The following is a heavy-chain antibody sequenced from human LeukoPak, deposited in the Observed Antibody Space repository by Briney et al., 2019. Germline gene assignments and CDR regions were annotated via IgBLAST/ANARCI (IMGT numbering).Heavy chain of an antibody. V-gene: IGHV1-2*02. D-gene: IGHD3-16*01. CDR1: GYTFTGYY. CDR2: INPNSGGT. Sequence: EASVKVSCKASGYTFTGYYMHWVRQAPGQGLEWMGWINPNSGGTNYAQKFQGRVTMTRDTSISTAYMELSRLRSDDTAEYYCAREGDYVWGSYDYWGQGTLVTVSS. J-gene: IGHJ4*02. CDR3: AREGDYVWGSYDY.